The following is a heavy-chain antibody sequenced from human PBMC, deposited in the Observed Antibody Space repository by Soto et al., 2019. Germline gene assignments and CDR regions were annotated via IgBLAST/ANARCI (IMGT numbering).Heavy chain of an antibody. J-gene: IGHJ4*01. Sequence: PGESLKISCEGSGYTFTYYWICWVRQMPGKGLEWMGVTYPFDSDTTYSPSFQGRVTISAVQSTNTAYLELSRLQASDTAIYYYGRHYGGATTGIDYWGQGTLVTVSS. CDR1: GYTFTYYW. V-gene: IGHV5-51*01. CDR2: TYPFDSDT. D-gene: IGHD1-26*01. CDR3: GRHYGGATTGIDY.